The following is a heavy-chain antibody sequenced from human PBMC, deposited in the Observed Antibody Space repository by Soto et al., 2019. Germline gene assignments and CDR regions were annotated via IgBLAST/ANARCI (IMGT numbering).Heavy chain of an antibody. CDR3: ARELGDVLRYFDWLYFDY. Sequence: QVQLVESGGGVVQPGRSLRLSCAASGFTFSSYAMHWVRQAPGKGLEWVAVISYDGSNKYYADSVKGRFTISRDNSKNTLYLQMNSLRAEDTAVYYCARELGDVLRYFDWLYFDYWGQGTLVTVSS. D-gene: IGHD3-9*01. CDR2: ISYDGSNK. J-gene: IGHJ4*02. V-gene: IGHV3-30-3*01. CDR1: GFTFSSYA.